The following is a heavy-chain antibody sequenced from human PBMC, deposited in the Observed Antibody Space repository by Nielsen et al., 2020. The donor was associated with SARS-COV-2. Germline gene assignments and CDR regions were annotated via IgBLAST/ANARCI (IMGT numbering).Heavy chain of an antibody. Sequence: GESLKISCAASGFTFSSYGMHWVRQAPGKGLEWVAVIWYDGSNKYYADSVKGRFTISRDNAKNSLYLQMNSLRAEDTALYYCAKLNYYDSSGDYWGQGTLVTVSS. CDR3: AKLNYYDSSGDY. CDR2: IWYDGSNK. V-gene: IGHV3-33*03. J-gene: IGHJ4*02. D-gene: IGHD3-22*01. CDR1: GFTFSSYG.